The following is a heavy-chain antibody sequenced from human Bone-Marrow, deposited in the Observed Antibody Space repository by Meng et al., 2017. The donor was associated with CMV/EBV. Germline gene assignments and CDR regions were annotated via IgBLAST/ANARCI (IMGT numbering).Heavy chain of an antibody. CDR1: GFTFSSYF. CDR2: ISESGTNT. Sequence: GGSLKISCEVSGFTFSSYFMSWVRQAPGKGLEWVAVISESGTNTYYADSVKGRFFISRDNSRDTLYLQMKNLRADDTATYYCAKDETVGATSPFDYWGQGTLVTVSS. D-gene: IGHD2-15*01. J-gene: IGHJ4*02. V-gene: IGHV3-23*01. CDR3: AKDETVGATSPFDY.